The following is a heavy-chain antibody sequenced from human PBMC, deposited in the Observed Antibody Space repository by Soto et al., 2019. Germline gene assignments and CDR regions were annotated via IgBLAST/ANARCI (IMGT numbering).Heavy chain of an antibody. CDR2: ISNDGSIN. J-gene: IGHJ6*02. CDR1: RFSFSTYG. D-gene: IGHD5-18*01. Sequence: QVQMVESGGGVVLPGRSLRLSCAASRFSFSTYGMHWVRQAPGKGLEWMAVISNDGSINYYADSVKGRFTISRDNSKDRLFLQMNSLRGEDTAVYYCAKVVRADTMSSNFYYYSGMDVCGQGTTVTVSS. CDR3: AKVVRADTMSSNFYYYSGMDV. V-gene: IGHV3-30*18.